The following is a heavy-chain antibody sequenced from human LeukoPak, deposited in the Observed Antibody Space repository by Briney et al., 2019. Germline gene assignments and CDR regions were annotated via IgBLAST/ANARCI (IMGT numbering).Heavy chain of an antibody. CDR3: TKAGPYYLKS. V-gene: IGHV3-23*01. CDR1: GFTFSNYA. Sequence: GGSLRLSCAASGFTFSNYAMSWVRQAPGKGLEWVSAIRSSGDTTYYTDSVKGRFTISRDNSKNTLYLQMNSLRADDTAVYFCTKAGPYYLKSWGQGTLVTVSS. J-gene: IGHJ4*02. CDR2: IRSSGDTT.